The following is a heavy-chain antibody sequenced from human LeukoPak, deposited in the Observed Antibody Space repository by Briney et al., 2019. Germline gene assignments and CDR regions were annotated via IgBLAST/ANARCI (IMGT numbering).Heavy chain of an antibody. J-gene: IGHJ3*02. D-gene: IGHD2-8*01. V-gene: IGHV1-46*01. CDR2: INPSGGST. Sequence: ASVKVSCKASGYTFTSYYMHWVRQAPGQGLEWMGIINPSGGSTSYAQKFQGRVTMTRDTSISTAYMELSRLRSDDTAVYYCATPLGYCTNGVCFLKYAFDIWGQGTMVTVSS. CDR3: ATPLGYCTNGVCFLKYAFDI. CDR1: GYTFTSYY.